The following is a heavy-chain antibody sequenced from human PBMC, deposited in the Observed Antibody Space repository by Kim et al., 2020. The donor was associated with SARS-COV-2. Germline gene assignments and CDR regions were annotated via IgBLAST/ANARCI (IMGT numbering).Heavy chain of an antibody. CDR3: AQELGLGEWKFDY. D-gene: IGHD3-10*01. Sequence: SVKVSCKASGGTFSSYAISWVRQAPGQGLEWMGGIIPIFGTANYAQKFQGRVTITADESTSTAYMVLSSLRCGHTAVYYCAQELGLGEWKFDYWGQGTLVTVAT. CDR1: GGTFSSYA. J-gene: IGHJ4*02. CDR2: IIPIFGTA. V-gene: IGHV1-69*13.